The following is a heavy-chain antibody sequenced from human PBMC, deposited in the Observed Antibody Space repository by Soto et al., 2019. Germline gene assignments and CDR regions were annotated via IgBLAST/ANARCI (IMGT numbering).Heavy chain of an antibody. J-gene: IGHJ5*02. CDR2: IFYLGSS. V-gene: IGHV4-39*01. CDR3: ARHSLALRKNNWFDP. D-gene: IGHD3-3*02. CDR1: GDSIISSDFY. Sequence: SETLSLTCTVSGDSIISSDFYWGWVRQPPGKGLEWIGSIFYLGSSYYNPSLKSRVTMSVDTSKNQFSLRLRSVTAADTALYFCARHSLALRKNNWFDPWGQGIMVTVST.